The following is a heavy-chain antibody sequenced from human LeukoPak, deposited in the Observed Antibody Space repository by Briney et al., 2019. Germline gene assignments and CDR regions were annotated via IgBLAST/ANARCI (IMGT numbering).Heavy chain of an antibody. Sequence: SETLSLSCTVSGGSIRSYYWSWIRQPPGKGLEWIGSIYYSGNTNYNPSLKSRVTISVDTSENQFSLKLSSVTAADTAVYYCARSDPRIIGTLDYWGQGTLVTVSS. V-gene: IGHV4-59*01. CDR3: ARSDPRIIGTLDY. CDR2: IYYSGNT. CDR1: GGSIRSYY. D-gene: IGHD1-7*01. J-gene: IGHJ4*02.